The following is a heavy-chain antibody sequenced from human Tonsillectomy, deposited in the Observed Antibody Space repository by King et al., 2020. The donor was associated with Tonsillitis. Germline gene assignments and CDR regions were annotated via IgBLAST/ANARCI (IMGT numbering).Heavy chain of an antibody. CDR3: ARDRYIYYSPAAAFDI. CDR2: ISSSSSYI. CDR1: GFTFSSFS. D-gene: IGHD3-10*01. J-gene: IGHJ3*02. V-gene: IGHV3-21*01. Sequence: VQLVESGGGLVKPGGSLRLSCAASGFTFSSFSMNWVRQAPGKGLEWVSSISSSSSYIYYADSVKGRVTISRDNARNSLYLQMNSLRAEDTAIYYCARDRYIYYSPAAAFDIWGQGTMVTVSS.